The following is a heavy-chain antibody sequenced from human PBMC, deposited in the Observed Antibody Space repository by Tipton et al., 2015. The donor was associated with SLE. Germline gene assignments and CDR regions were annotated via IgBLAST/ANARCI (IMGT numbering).Heavy chain of an antibody. V-gene: IGHV4-39*07. CDR1: GGSISGGFYY. CDR3: ARQRLQPGGDYFDY. CDR2: VYYTGST. J-gene: IGHJ4*02. D-gene: IGHD4-11*01. Sequence: TLSLTCTVSGGSISGGFYYWGWIRQPPGKGLEWIVSVYYTGSTYNNPSLKSRVSVSVDTSKTQFSLKLSSVTAADTAVYYCARQRLQPGGDYFDYWGQGTLVTVSS.